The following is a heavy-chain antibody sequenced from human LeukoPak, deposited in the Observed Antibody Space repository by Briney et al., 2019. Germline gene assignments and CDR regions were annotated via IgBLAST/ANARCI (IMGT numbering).Heavy chain of an antibody. Sequence: KTSGTLSLTCTVSGGSISSGGYYWSWIRQPPGKGLEWIGYIYHSGSTYYNPSLKSRVTISVDRSKNQFSLKLSSVTAADTAVYYCARTSDAFDIWGQGTMVTVSS. CDR1: GGSISSGGYY. V-gene: IGHV4-30-2*01. J-gene: IGHJ3*02. CDR2: IYHSGST. CDR3: ARTSDAFDI.